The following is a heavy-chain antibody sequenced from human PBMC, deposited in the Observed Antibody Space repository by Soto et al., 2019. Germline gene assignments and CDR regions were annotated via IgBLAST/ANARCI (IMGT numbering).Heavy chain of an antibody. D-gene: IGHD6-6*01. V-gene: IGHV4-30-4*08. CDR1: GGSMSSNEHY. Sequence: LSLTCTVSGGSMSSNEHYWSWMRQPPGKGLEWIGYIYHSGSTYYTPSLKGRVTISVDTSKSQFSLKLTSVTAADTGVYFCARASEYTLGWFDPWGLGTLVTVSS. CDR3: ARASEYTLGWFDP. J-gene: IGHJ5*02. CDR2: IYHSGST.